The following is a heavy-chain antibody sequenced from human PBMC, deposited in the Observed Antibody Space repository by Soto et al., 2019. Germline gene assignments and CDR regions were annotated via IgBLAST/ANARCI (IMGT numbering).Heavy chain of an antibody. V-gene: IGHV3-21*01. CDR1: GFTFSSYS. CDR2: ISSSISYI. CDR3: ARDDFPTHSLVGITLWDRYYYYYGMDV. J-gene: IGHJ6*02. D-gene: IGHD5-18*01. Sequence: PGGSLRLSCAASGFTFSSYSMNWVRQAPGKGLEWVSSISSSISYIYYADSVKGRFTISRDNAKNSLYLQMNSLRAEDTAVYYCARDDFPTHSLVGITLWDRYYYYYGMDVWCQGTPVTDSS.